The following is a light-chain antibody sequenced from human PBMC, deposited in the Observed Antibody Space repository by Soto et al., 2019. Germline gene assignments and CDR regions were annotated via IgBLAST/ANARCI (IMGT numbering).Light chain of an antibody. CDR2: DVN. J-gene: IGLJ2*01. CDR3: CSYAGSPLV. CDR1: INDVGGYNY. V-gene: IGLV2-11*01. Sequence: QSVLTQPRSVSGSPGQSVTISCTGTINDVGGYNYVSWYQQHPGKAPKLMIYDVNKRPSGVPDRFSGSKSGNTASLTISGLQAEDEADYYCCSYAGSPLVFGGGTQLTVL.